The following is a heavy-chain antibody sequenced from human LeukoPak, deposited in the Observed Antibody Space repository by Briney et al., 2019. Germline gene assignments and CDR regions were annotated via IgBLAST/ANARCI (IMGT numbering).Heavy chain of an antibody. Sequence: ASVKVSCKASGYTFTSYDINWVRQATGRGLEWMGWMNPNSGNTGYAQKFQGRVTITRNTSISTADMELSSLRSEDTAVYYCARGRAGPSAGFDYYDSSGYPYWGQGTLVTVSS. D-gene: IGHD3-22*01. CDR2: MNPNSGNT. J-gene: IGHJ4*02. CDR1: GYTFTSYD. V-gene: IGHV1-8*03. CDR3: ARGRAGPSAGFDYYDSSGYPY.